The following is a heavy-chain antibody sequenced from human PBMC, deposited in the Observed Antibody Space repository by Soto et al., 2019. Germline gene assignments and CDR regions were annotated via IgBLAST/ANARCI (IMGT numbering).Heavy chain of an antibody. D-gene: IGHD3-10*01. V-gene: IGHV4-31*03. CDR3: ARERFHPFYHYGMDV. J-gene: IGHJ6*02. Sequence: SETLSLTCTVSGASISSGGYYWSWIRQHPGKGLEWIGYIYYSGGTYYNPSLKSRVSISVDTSKNQFSLKLSSVTAADTAVYYCARERFHPFYHYGMDVWGQGTTVTV. CDR2: IYYSGGT. CDR1: GASISSGGYY.